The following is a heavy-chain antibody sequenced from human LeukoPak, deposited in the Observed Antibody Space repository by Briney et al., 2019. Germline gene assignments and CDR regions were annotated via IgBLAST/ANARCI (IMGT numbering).Heavy chain of an antibody. CDR2: INAGNGNT. Sequence: ASVKVSCKASGYTFTSYAMHWVRQAPGQRLEWMGWINAGNGNTKYSQKFQGRVTITRDTSASTAYMELSSLRSEDTAVYYCARDGYGSGSYSDYYYGTDVWGQGTTVTVSS. D-gene: IGHD3-10*01. CDR1: GYTFTSYA. V-gene: IGHV1-3*01. J-gene: IGHJ6*02. CDR3: ARDGYGSGSYSDYYYGTDV.